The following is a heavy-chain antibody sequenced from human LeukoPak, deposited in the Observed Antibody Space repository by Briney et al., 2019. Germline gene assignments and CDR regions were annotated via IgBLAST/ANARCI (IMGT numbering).Heavy chain of an antibody. CDR2: IASSGRNT. CDR3: AKDIQLSA. D-gene: IGHD5-24*01. J-gene: IGHJ3*01. Sequence: PGGSLRLSCAASGFTFGSIAMTWVRQAPGKGLEWVSLIASSGRNTYYTDSVRGRFTISRDNSKNTLSLQMNSLRVEDTAMYYCAKDIQLSAWGLGTMVTVSS. V-gene: IGHV3-23*01. CDR1: GFTFGSIA.